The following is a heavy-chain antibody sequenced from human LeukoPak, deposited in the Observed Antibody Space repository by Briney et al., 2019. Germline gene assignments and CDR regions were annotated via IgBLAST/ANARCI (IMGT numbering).Heavy chain of an antibody. CDR3: ARTFMCGGDCYSYDY. D-gene: IGHD2-21*02. J-gene: IGHJ4*02. Sequence: GASVKVSCKASGYTFTGYYMHWVRQAPGQGLEWMGWINPNSGGTNYAQKFQGRVTMTRDTSISTAYMELSRLRSDDTAVYYCARTFMCGGDCYSYDYWGRGTLVTVSS. CDR1: GYTFTGYY. CDR2: INPNSGGT. V-gene: IGHV1-2*02.